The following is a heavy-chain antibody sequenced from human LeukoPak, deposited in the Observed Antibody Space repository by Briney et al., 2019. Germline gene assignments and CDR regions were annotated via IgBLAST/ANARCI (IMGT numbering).Heavy chain of an antibody. D-gene: IGHD2-2*01. CDR1: GGSFSGYY. V-gene: IGHV4-34*01. CDR2: INHSGST. J-gene: IGHJ4*02. CDR3: ARNPQDCSSTSCYFDY. Sequence: AETLSLTCAVYGGSFSGYYWSWIRQPPGKGLEWIGEINHSGSTNYNPSLKSRVTISVDTSKNQFSLKLSSVTAADTAVYYCARNPQDCSSTSCYFDYWGQGTLVTVSS.